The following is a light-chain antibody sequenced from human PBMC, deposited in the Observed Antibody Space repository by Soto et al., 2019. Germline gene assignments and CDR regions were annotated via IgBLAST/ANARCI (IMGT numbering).Light chain of an antibody. V-gene: IGKV3-15*01. J-gene: IGKJ3*01. Sequence: EIVMTQSPATLSVSPGERATLSCRASQSISSNLAWYQQKPGQAPRLLIYGASTRATGITATLSGSGSGTDFTRTISSLQSEDFAVYYCQQYNNWPFTFGPGTKADI. CDR3: QQYNNWPFT. CDR2: GAS. CDR1: QSISSN.